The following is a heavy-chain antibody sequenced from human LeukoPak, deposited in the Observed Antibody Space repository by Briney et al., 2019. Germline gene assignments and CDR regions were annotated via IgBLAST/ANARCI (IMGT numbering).Heavy chain of an antibody. D-gene: IGHD2-15*01. V-gene: IGHV3-23*01. J-gene: IGHJ5*02. CDR1: GFTFSSYA. Sequence: GGSLRLSCAASGFTFSSYAMSWVRQAPGKGLEWVSAISGSGGSTYYADSVKGRFTISRDNAKNSLYLQMNSLRAEDTAVYSRARGADGVSSNSRGWFDPWGQGTLVTVSS. CDR3: ARGADGVSSNSRGWFDP. CDR2: ISGSGGST.